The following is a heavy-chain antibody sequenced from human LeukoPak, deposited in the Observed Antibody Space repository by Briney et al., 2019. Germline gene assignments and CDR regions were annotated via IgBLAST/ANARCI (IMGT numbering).Heavy chain of an antibody. CDR2: IKRKSNGGTT. D-gene: IGHD3-10*01. CDR1: GFTLSNAW. Sequence: GGSRRLSCAASGFTLSNAWMHWVRQAPRKGLEWVGRIKRKSNGGTTDYAPPVKGRFTISRDDSRNTLYLQMNSLKTEDTAVYYCTTDPILLWFGEFIFDYWGQGTLVTVSS. V-gene: IGHV3-15*01. CDR3: TTDPILLWFGEFIFDY. J-gene: IGHJ4*02.